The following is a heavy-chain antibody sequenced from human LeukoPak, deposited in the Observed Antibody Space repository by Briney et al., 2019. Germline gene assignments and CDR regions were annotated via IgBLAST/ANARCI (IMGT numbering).Heavy chain of an antibody. Sequence: ASVMVSCEASGGTFSSYAISWVRQAPGQGLEWMGGIIPIFGTANYAQKFQGRVTITADESTSTAYMELSSLRSEDTAVYYCAVATGVDNWFDPWGQGTLVTVSS. CDR3: AVATGVDNWFDP. D-gene: IGHD5-12*01. J-gene: IGHJ5*02. CDR1: GGTFSSYA. V-gene: IGHV1-69*13. CDR2: IIPIFGTA.